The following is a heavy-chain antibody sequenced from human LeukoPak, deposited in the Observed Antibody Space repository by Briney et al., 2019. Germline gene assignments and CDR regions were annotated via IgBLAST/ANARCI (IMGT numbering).Heavy chain of an antibody. D-gene: IGHD3-22*01. Sequence: SETLSLTCAVYGGSFSGYYWSWIRQPPGKGLEWIGEINHSGSTNYNPSLKSRVTISVDTSKNQFSLKLSSVTAADTAVYYCASSSVENYYDSSGYFDYWGQGTLVTVSS. J-gene: IGHJ4*02. CDR1: GGSFSGYY. V-gene: IGHV4-34*01. CDR2: INHSGST. CDR3: ASSSVENYYDSSGYFDY.